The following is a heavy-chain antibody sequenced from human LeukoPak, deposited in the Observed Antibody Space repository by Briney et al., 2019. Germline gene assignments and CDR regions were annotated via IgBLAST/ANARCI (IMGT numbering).Heavy chain of an antibody. Sequence: GGSLRLSCAASGFSFSSFWMHWVRQVPGKGLVWVSGINSDGTTTGYADSVKGRFTISRDNAKNTVSLQMSSLRAEDTAVYYCAELGITMIGGVWGKGTTVTISS. V-gene: IGHV3-74*01. CDR1: GFSFSSFW. CDR2: INSDGTTT. CDR3: AELGITMIGGV. J-gene: IGHJ6*04. D-gene: IGHD3-10*02.